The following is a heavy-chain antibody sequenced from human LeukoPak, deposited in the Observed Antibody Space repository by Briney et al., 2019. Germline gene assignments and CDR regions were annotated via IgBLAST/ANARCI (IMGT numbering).Heavy chain of an antibody. CDR1: DDSISRDF. CDR3: ARLPDVSGWPFDY. V-gene: IGHV4-59*01. CDR2: IRYSGRT. D-gene: IGHD6-19*01. Sequence: SETPSLTCTASDDSISRDFWTWIRQPPGKGLDWIGYIRYSGRTEYNPSLKSRVTISIQTSKNQFSLKLTSVTAADTAIYYCARLPDVSGWPFDYWGQGILVTVSS. J-gene: IGHJ4*02.